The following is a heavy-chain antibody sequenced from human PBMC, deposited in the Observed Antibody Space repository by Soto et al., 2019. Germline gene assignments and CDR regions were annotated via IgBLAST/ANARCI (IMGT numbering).Heavy chain of an antibody. CDR2: ISAFNGQT. CDR3: ARGADYYYGLDV. Sequence: ASVKVSCKASGYTFTSYGVSWVRQAPGEGLEWMGWISAFNGQTNYIQKVQGRVTLTREASTSTAYMELRSLRSDDTAVYYCARGADYYYGLDVWGQGTTVTVSS. J-gene: IGHJ6*02. V-gene: IGHV1-18*01. CDR1: GYTFTSYG.